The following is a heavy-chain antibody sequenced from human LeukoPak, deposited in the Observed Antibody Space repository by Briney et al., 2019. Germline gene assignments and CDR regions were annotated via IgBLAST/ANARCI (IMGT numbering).Heavy chain of an antibody. D-gene: IGHD2-15*01. CDR3: ARGMVGGTMYYYYYGMDV. CDR1: GYTFTSYD. V-gene: IGHV1-8*01. J-gene: IGHJ6*02. CDR2: MNPNSGNT. Sequence: ASVKVSCKASGYTFTSYDINWVRQATGQGREWMGWMNPNSGNTGYAQKFQGRVTMTRNTSISTAYMELSSLRSEDTAVYYCARGMVGGTMYYYYYGMDVWGQGTTVTVSS.